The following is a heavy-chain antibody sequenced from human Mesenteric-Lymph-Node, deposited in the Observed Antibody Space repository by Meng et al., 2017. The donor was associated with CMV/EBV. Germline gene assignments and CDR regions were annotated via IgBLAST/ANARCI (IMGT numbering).Heavy chain of an antibody. D-gene: IGHD4/OR15-4a*01. J-gene: IGHJ4*02. CDR2: IYHLGTT. Sequence: LRLSCTVSGDSISSGAYNWNWIRQHPGKGLEWIGYIYHLGTTYYNPSLESRVIISIDKSKNQFSLNLSSVTAADTAVYYCAREVSALIYRNANSGLYYLDYWGQGTPVTVSS. V-gene: IGHV4-31*03. CDR1: GDSISSGAYN. CDR3: AREVSALIYRNANSGLYYLDY.